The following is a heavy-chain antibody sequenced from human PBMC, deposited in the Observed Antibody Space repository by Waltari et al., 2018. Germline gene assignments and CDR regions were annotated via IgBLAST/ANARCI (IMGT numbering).Heavy chain of an antibody. CDR1: GYTFTSYS. CDR2: INPSGGST. J-gene: IGHJ4*02. D-gene: IGHD6-19*01. Sequence: QVQLVQSGDEVKKPGASVKVSCQASGYTFTSYSMHWVRQSPGQGLEWMGIINPSGGSTSYAQKFQGRVTMTRDTSTSTVYMELSSLRSEDTAVYYCASIAVAVAPFDYWGQGTLVTVSS. V-gene: IGHV1-46*01. CDR3: ASIAVAVAPFDY.